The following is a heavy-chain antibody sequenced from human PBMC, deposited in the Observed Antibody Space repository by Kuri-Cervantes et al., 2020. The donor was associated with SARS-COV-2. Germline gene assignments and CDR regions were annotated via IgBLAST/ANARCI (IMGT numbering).Heavy chain of an antibody. Sequence: GGSLRLSCAASGFTFSSYAMSWVRQAPGKGLDWVSAISGSGGSTYYADSVKGRFTISRDSSKNTLYLQMNSLRSEDTAVYYCAVGFWSGYYALGGGSYFDYWGQGTLVAVSS. CDR1: GFTFSSYA. D-gene: IGHD3-3*01. V-gene: IGHV3-23*01. CDR3: AVGFWSGYYALGGGSYFDY. CDR2: ISGSGGST. J-gene: IGHJ4*02.